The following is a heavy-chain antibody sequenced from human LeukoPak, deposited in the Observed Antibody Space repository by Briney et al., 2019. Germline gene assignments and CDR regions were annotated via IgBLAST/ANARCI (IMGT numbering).Heavy chain of an antibody. V-gene: IGHV3-30*18. CDR2: VSSDGGTK. Sequence: QPGGSLRLSCTASKFTFSNYGMQWVRQAPGKGLEWAAVVSSDGGTKYYADSVKGRFTISRDNSRNTMYLQMDSLRAEDTAVYYCAKEYDSGGYGANFDYWGQGTLVTVSS. J-gene: IGHJ4*02. CDR1: KFTFSNYG. CDR3: AKEYDSGGYGANFDY. D-gene: IGHD3-10*01.